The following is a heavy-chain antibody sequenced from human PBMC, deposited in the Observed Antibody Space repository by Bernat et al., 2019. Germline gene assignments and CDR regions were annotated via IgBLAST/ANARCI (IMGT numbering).Heavy chain of an antibody. J-gene: IGHJ4*02. CDR3: AKLRLSSSSWYYFDY. CDR2: ISGSGGST. Sequence: EVQLLESGGGLVQPGGSLRLSCAASGFTFSSYAMSWVRQAPGKGLEWVSAISGSGGSTYYADSVKGRFTISRDNSKNTLYLQMNSLGAEDTAVYYCAKLRLSSSSWYYFDYWGQGTLVTVSS. D-gene: IGHD6-13*01. V-gene: IGHV3-23*01. CDR1: GFTFSSYA.